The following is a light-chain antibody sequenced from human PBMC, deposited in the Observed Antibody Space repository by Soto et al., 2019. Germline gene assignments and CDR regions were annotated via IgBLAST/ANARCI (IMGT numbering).Light chain of an antibody. CDR1: QSVSNF. CDR2: DTS. J-gene: IGKJ5*01. CDR3: QQRSNWPIT. V-gene: IGKV3-11*01. Sequence: EIVLTQSPGTLSLSPGKRHTLSCRASQSVSNFLAWYQQKPGQAPRLLIYDTSNRATGIPARFSGSGSGTDFTLTINNLDPEDFAVYYCQQRSNWPITFGQGTRLEI.